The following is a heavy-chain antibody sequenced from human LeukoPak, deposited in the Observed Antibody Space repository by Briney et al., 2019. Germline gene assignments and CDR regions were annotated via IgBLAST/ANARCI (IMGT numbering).Heavy chain of an antibody. Sequence: GASVKVSCKASGGTFSSYAISWVRQAPGQGLEWMGRIIPILGIANYAQKFQGRVTITADKSTSTAYMELSSLRSEDTAVYYCAREGTSSIDDYYYGMDVWGQGTTVTVSS. J-gene: IGHJ6*02. CDR3: AREGTSSIDDYYYGMDV. D-gene: IGHD2-2*01. CDR2: IIPILGIA. V-gene: IGHV1-69*04. CDR1: GGTFSSYA.